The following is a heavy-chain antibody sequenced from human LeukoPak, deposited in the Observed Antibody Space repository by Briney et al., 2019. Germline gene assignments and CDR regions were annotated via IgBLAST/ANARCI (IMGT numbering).Heavy chain of an antibody. J-gene: IGHJ4*02. CDR1: GYSFTSYW. V-gene: IGHV5-51*01. D-gene: IGHD5-12*01. CDR3: ARLYSGYDSPFDY. CDR2: IYPGDSDT. Sequence: GESLKISCKGSGYSFTSYWIGWVRQLPGRGLEWMGIIYPGDSDTRYSPSFQGQVTISADKSISTAYLQWSSLKATDTAMYYCARLYSGYDSPFDYWGQGTLVTVSS.